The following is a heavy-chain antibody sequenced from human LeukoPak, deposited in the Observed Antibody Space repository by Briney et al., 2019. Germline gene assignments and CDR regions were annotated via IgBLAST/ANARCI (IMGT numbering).Heavy chain of an antibody. D-gene: IGHD3-10*01. CDR3: ARDPPPGVVLGSHYYYMDV. J-gene: IGHJ6*03. Sequence: GASVKVSCKASGYTFTSYGISWVRQAPGQGLEWMGWISAYNGNTNYAQKLQGRVTMTTDTSTSTAYMELRSLRSDDTAVYYCARDPPPGVVLGSHYYYMDVWGRGTTVTVSS. CDR2: ISAYNGNT. CDR1: GYTFTSYG. V-gene: IGHV1-18*01.